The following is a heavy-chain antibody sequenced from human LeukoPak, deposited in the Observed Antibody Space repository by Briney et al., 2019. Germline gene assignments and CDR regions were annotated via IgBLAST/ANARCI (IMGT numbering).Heavy chain of an antibody. J-gene: IGHJ5*02. V-gene: IGHV1-18*01. CDR2: ISAYNGNT. CDR3: ARDDSSGWHNWFDP. D-gene: IGHD6-19*01. Sequence: ASVKVSCKASGYTFTSYGISWVRQAPGQGLEWMGWISAYNGNTNYAQKLQGRATMTTDTSTSTAYMELRSLRSDDTAVYYCARDDSSGWHNWFDPWGQGTLVTVSS. CDR1: GYTFTSYG.